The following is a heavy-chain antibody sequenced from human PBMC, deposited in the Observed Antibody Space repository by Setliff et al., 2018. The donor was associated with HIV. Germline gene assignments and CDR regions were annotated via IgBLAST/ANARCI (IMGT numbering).Heavy chain of an antibody. J-gene: IGHJ5*02. CDR3: ARQYDFWSGYNGFDP. CDR2: VYYSGST. V-gene: IGHV4-59*08. D-gene: IGHD3-3*01. CDR1: GGSISSYY. Sequence: PSETLSLTCTVSGGSISSYYWSWIRQPPGKGLEWIGYVYYSGSTNYNPSLKSRVTISVDTSKNQFSLKLSSVTAADTAVYYCARQYDFWSGYNGFDPWGQGTLVTVSS.